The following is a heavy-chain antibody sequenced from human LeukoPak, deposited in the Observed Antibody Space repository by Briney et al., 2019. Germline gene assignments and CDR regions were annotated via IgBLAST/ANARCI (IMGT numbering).Heavy chain of an antibody. V-gene: IGHV1-2*02. D-gene: IGHD3-16*01. CDR2: INPNSGGT. CDR1: GYTFTGYY. Sequence: ASVKVSCKASGYTFTGYYMHWVRQAPGQGLEWMGWINPNSGGTNYAQKFQGRVTMTTDTSTSTAYMELRSLRSDDTAVYYCARTRVYDPRAYAFDIWGQGTMVTVSS. J-gene: IGHJ3*02. CDR3: ARTRVYDPRAYAFDI.